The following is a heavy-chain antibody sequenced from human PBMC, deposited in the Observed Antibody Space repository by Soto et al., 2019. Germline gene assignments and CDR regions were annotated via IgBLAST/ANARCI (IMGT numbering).Heavy chain of an antibody. Sequence: VGSLRLSCSASGFSFSSYAMGWVRQAPGKGLEWVSTISASGVSTYHADSVQGRFTVSRDNSKNTLYLQMNSLRVEDTAVYYCAKDTRLQPRAAGQQLATQAIDYWGQGTLVTVS. J-gene: IGHJ4*02. D-gene: IGHD6-13*01. CDR1: GFSFSSYA. CDR2: ISASGVST. V-gene: IGHV3-23*01. CDR3: AKDTRLQPRAAGQQLATQAIDY.